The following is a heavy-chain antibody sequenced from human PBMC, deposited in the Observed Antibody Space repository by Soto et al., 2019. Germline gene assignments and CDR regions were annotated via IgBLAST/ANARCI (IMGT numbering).Heavy chain of an antibody. CDR2: ISGYNGDT. D-gene: IGHD4-17*01. CDR3: ARDSGNCGVWPYFFDH. V-gene: IGHV1-18*01. Sequence: QVQLVQSGAEVKKPGASVKVSCKASGYTFNNYGISWVRQARGQGLEWMGWISGYNGDTDYAHNFKGRLTMTTDTSTSTAYMELRSLTSDDTAVFFCARDSGNCGVWPYFFDHWGQGTLITVSS. J-gene: IGHJ4*02. CDR1: GYTFNNYG.